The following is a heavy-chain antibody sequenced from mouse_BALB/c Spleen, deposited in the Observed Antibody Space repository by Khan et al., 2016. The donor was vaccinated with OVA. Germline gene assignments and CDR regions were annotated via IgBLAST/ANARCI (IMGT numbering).Heavy chain of an antibody. J-gene: IGHJ3*01. Sequence: QVQLQQSGAELARPGASVKLSCKASSYIFTDYNINWMRQRTGQGLEWIGEIYPGSDNTYYNERFKGKATLTVDKSSSTAYMHLSSLTSEDSAVYFCTREWAAWFPYWGQGTLVTVSA. V-gene: IGHV1-77*01. CDR3: TREWAAWFPY. CDR2: IYPGSDNT. CDR1: SYIFTDYN.